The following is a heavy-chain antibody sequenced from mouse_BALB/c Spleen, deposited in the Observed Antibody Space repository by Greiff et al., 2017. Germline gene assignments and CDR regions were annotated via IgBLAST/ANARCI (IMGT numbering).Heavy chain of an antibody. D-gene: IGHD1-1*02. CDR1: GFTFSSYA. CDR2: ISSGGSYT. J-gene: IGHJ4*01. V-gene: IGHV5-9-4*01. CDR3: ARDRGSPSYAMDY. Sequence: DVKLVESGGGLVKPGGSLKLSCAASGFTFSSYAMSWVRQSPEKRLEWVAEISSGGSYTYYPDNVTGRFTISRDNAKNTLYLEMSSLRSEDTSMYYCARDRGSPSYAMDYWGQGTSVTVSS.